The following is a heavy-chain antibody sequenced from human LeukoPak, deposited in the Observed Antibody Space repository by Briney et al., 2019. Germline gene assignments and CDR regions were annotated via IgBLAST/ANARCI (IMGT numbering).Heavy chain of an antibody. V-gene: IGHV3-73*01. D-gene: IGHD2-21*02. CDR2: ISSKANSYAS. J-gene: IGHJ5*02. CDR3: ARGWSLAYCGGDCYSPYNWFDP. Sequence: GGSLRLSCAASGFTFSGSAMHWVRQASGKGLEWVGRISSKANSYASAYAASVQGRFTISRDDSKNTAYLQMNSLKTEDTAVYYCARGWSLAYCGGDCYSPYNWFDPWGQGTLVTVSS. CDR1: GFTFSGSA.